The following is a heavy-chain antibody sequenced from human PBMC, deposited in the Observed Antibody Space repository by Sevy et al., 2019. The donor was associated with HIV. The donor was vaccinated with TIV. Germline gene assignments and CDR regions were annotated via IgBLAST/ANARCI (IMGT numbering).Heavy chain of an antibody. CDR1: GFTFDDYA. Sequence: GGSLRLSCAASGFTFDDYAMHWVRQVPGKGLEWVSGISWNGDNIVYADSVKGRFTISRDNAKNSLYLQMNSLRPEDMALYYCAKDYYSSSWYSIDYWGQRTLVTVSS. CDR3: AKDYYSSSWYSIDY. J-gene: IGHJ4*02. CDR2: ISWNGDNI. V-gene: IGHV3-9*03. D-gene: IGHD2-15*01.